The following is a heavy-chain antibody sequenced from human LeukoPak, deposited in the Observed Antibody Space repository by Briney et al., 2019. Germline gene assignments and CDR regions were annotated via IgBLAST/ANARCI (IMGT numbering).Heavy chain of an antibody. CDR3: ARTVAVAGTGWFDP. D-gene: IGHD6-19*01. V-gene: IGHV1-69*13. CDR2: IIPIFGTA. Sequence: LVKVSCKASGGTFSSYAISWVRQAPGQGLEWMGGIIPIFGTANYAQKFQGRVTITADESTSTAYMELSSLRSEDTAVYYCARTVAVAGTGWFDPWGQGTLVTASS. J-gene: IGHJ5*02. CDR1: GGTFSSYA.